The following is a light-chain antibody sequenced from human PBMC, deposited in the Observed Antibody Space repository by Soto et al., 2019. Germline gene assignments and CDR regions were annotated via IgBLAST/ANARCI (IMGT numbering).Light chain of an antibody. V-gene: IGKV3-11*01. CDR1: QSVNNY. J-gene: IGKJ4*01. Sequence: EIVLTQSPATLSLSPGERATLSCRASQSVNNYLAWYQQKPGQTPRLLIYDASKRATGTPARFTGRGSGTDFTLTISRLEPEDFAVYYCQQFSSYPLTFGGGTKVDIK. CDR2: DAS. CDR3: QQFSSYPLT.